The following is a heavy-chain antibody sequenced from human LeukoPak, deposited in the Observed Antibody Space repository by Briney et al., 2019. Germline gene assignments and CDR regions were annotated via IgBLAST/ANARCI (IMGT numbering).Heavy chain of an antibody. J-gene: IGHJ4*02. CDR2: IYSGGST. CDR1: GFTVSNNY. Sequence: GGSLRLSCAASGFTVSNNYMSWVRQAPGKGLEWVSVIYSGGSTYYADSVKGRFTISRDNSKNTLYLQMNSLRAEDTAVYYCARARVSSGWYGFFDYWGQGTLVTVSS. CDR3: ARARVSSGWYGFFDY. D-gene: IGHD6-19*01. V-gene: IGHV3-53*01.